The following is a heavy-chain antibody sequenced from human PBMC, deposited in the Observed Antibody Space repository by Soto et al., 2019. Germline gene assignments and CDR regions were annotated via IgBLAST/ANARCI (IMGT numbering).Heavy chain of an antibody. V-gene: IGHV3-21*01. D-gene: IGHD1-7*01. Sequence: GGSLRLSCAASGFTFSSYSMNWVRQAPGKGLELVSSISSSSSYIYYADSVKGRFTISRDNAKNSLYLQMNSLRAEDTAVYYCARDRTTFPDYWGQGTLVTVSS. CDR3: ARDRTTFPDY. CDR2: ISSSSSYI. CDR1: GFTFSSYS. J-gene: IGHJ4*02.